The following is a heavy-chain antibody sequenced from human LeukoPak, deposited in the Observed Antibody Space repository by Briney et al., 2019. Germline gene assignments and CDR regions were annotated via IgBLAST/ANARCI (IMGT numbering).Heavy chain of an antibody. J-gene: IGHJ4*02. Sequence: GGSLRLSCAASGFTVSSNYKSWVRQAPGKGLEWVSVIYSGGSTYYADSVKGRFTISRDNSKNTLYLQMNSLRAEDTAVYYCARGIEYSSSFYYFDYWGQGTLVTVSS. D-gene: IGHD6-6*01. V-gene: IGHV3-66*02. CDR1: GFTVSSNY. CDR3: ARGIEYSSSFYYFDY. CDR2: IYSGGST.